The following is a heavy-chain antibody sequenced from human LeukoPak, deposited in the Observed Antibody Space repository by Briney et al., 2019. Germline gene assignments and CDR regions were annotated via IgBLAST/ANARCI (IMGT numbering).Heavy chain of an antibody. CDR1: GGSITSYY. J-gene: IGHJ4*02. Sequence: TLSLTCTVSGGSITSYYWSWIRQPPGKGLEWIGYIYYSGSTNYNPSLKSRVTISVDTSKNQFSLRLSSVTAADTAVYYCAREIVGGFNPGAYWGQGTLVTVSS. V-gene: IGHV4-59*01. CDR2: IYYSGST. D-gene: IGHD1-14*01. CDR3: AREIVGGFNPGAY.